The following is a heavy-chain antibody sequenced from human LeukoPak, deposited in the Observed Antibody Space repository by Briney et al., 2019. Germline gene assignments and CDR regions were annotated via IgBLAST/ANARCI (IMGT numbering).Heavy chain of an antibody. CDR3: AKDRASVVTLIFDY. D-gene: IGHD4-23*01. J-gene: IGHJ4*02. Sequence: RGSLRLSCAASGFTFSSYAMSWVRQAPGKGLEWVSAISGSGGSTYYADSVKGRFTISRDNSKNTLYLQMNSLRAEDTAVYYCAKDRASVVTLIFDYWGQGTLVTVSS. CDR2: ISGSGGST. CDR1: GFTFSSYA. V-gene: IGHV3-23*01.